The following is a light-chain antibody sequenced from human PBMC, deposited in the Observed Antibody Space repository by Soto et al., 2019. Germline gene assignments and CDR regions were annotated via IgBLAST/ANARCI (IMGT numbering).Light chain of an antibody. V-gene: IGLV2-14*01. CDR1: SSDVGGFNY. J-gene: IGLJ1*01. CDR2: EVS. Sequence: QSVLTQPASVSGSPGQSITISCTGTSSDVGGFNYVSWYQHHPGKAPKLMIYEVSNRPSGVSNRFSGSKSGNTASLTISRLQAEDDADYYCSPYTSSSTLYVFGTGTKVTVL. CDR3: SPYTSSSTLYV.